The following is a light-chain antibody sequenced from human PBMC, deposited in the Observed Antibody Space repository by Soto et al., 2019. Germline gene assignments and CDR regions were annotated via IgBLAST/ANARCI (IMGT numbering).Light chain of an antibody. CDR1: QSISNW. J-gene: IGKJ1*01. CDR2: LAS. V-gene: IGKV1-5*03. Sequence: DIQMPQSPSTLSAAVGDRVTITCRASQSISNWLAWYQQKPGKAPKLLIYLASSLESGVPSRFSGSGSGTEFTLTISNLQPDDFATYYCQQSNTYSWTFGQGTRWIS. CDR3: QQSNTYSWT.